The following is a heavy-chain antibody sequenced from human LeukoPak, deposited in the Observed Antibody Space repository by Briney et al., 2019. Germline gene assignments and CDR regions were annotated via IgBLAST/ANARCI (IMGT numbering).Heavy chain of an antibody. CDR1: GFTFDDYG. CDR2: INWNGGSI. J-gene: IGHJ4*02. D-gene: IGHD3-10*01. Sequence: GGSLRLSCAASGFTFDDYGMSWVRHAPGKGLEWVAGINWNGGSIGYADSVKGRFTISRDNAKNSLYLQMNSLRAEDTAVYYCAKDLHYGSADYWGQGTLVTVSS. CDR3: AKDLHYGSADY. V-gene: IGHV3-20*04.